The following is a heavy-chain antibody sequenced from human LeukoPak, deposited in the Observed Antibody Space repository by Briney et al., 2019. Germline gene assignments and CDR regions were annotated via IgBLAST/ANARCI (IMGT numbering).Heavy chain of an antibody. V-gene: IGHV3-53*04. J-gene: IGHJ4*02. D-gene: IGHD3-16*01. CDR1: GFTVSAND. CDR2: IYAGGSSSA. CDR3: PRQGVGDPPR. Sequence: GGSLRLSCAASGFTVSANDMSWVRQAPGKGLEWVSLIYAGGSSSAFYADSVKDRFTASRHDSKNTLDLQMNGLRADDTAVYYWPRQGVGDPPRWGQGTLVTVSS.